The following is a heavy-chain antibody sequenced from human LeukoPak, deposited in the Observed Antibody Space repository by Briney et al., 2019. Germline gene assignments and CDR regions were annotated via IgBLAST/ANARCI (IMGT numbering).Heavy chain of an antibody. Sequence: ASVKVSCKASGYTFTSYYMHWVRQAPGQGLEWMGIINPSGGSTSYAQKFQGRVTMTRDMSTSTVYMELSSLRSEDTAVYYCARRALYCGGDCYPWDYWGQGTLVTVSS. CDR2: INPSGGST. J-gene: IGHJ4*02. D-gene: IGHD2-21*02. CDR1: GYTFTSYY. CDR3: ARRALYCGGDCYPWDY. V-gene: IGHV1-46*01.